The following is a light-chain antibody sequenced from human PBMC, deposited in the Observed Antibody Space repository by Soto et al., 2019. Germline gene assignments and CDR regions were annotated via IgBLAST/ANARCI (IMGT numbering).Light chain of an antibody. J-gene: IGLJ2*01. CDR2: SNN. V-gene: IGLV1-44*01. CDR1: SSNIGSHT. Sequence: QSVLTQPPSASGTPGQRITISCSGSSSNIGSHTVNWHQQVPGTAPKLLIYSNNERPSGVPDRFSGSKSGTSASLAIRGLQSGDEADYYCAAWDDSLNGVIFGGGTKLTVL. CDR3: AAWDDSLNGVI.